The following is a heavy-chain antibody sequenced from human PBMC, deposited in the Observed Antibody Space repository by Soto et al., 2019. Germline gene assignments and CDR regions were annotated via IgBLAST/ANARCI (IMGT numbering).Heavy chain of an antibody. J-gene: IGHJ4*02. CDR3: ARDSTMDRGPLEY. CDR1: GGSISSSSYY. Sequence: SETLSLTCTVSGGSISSSSYYWGWIRQPPGNGLEWIGSIYYSGSTYYNPSLKSRVTISVDTSKNQLSLKLSSVTAADTAVYYCARDSTMDRGPLEYWGQGTLVTVSS. CDR2: IYYSGST. D-gene: IGHD3-10*01. V-gene: IGHV4-39*07.